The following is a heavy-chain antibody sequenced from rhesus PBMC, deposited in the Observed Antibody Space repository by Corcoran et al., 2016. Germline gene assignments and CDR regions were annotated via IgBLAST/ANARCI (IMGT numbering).Heavy chain of an antibody. J-gene: IGHJ6*01. CDR3: ARVSARYGLHS. V-gene: IGHV1-200*01. CDR1: GYNFTSYR. CDR2: INPSNGNT. Sequence: QVQLVQSGAEVKKPGASVKLSCKASGYNFTSYRINWVRQDPGQGLEWRGWINPSNGNTGYAQKFQGRVTMTRDTSTGTAYMELSSLRSEDTAVYYCARVSARYGLHSWGQGVVVTVSS.